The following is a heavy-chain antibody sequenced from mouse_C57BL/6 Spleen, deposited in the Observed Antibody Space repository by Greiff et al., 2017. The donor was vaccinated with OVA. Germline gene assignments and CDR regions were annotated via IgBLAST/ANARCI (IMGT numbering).Heavy chain of an antibody. V-gene: IGHV1-80*01. D-gene: IGHD1-1*01. Sequence: VQLQQSGAELVKPGASVKISCKASGYAFSSYWMNWVKQRPGKGLEWIGQIYPGDGDTNYNGKFKGKATLTADKSSSTAYMQLSSLTSEDSAVYFCARLTTVPHWYFDVWGTGTTVTVSS. CDR2: IYPGDGDT. CDR3: ARLTTVPHWYFDV. J-gene: IGHJ1*03. CDR1: GYAFSSYW.